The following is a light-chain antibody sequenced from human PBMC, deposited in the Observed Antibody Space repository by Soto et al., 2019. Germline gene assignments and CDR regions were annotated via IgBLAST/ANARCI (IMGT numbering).Light chain of an antibody. CDR1: SSDVGSYNL. J-gene: IGLJ1*01. CDR2: EGS. CDR3: CSYTGSSPPYV. V-gene: IGLV2-23*01. Sequence: QSALTQPASVSGSPGQSITISCTGTSSDVGSYNLVSCYQPPPGKAPKLMIYEGSKRPSGGSNRFSGSKSGNTASLTISGLQAEDEADYYCCSYTGSSPPYVFGTGTKVTVL.